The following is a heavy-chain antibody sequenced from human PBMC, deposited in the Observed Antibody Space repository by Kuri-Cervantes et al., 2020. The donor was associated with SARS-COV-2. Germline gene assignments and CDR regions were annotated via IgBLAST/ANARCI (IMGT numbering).Heavy chain of an antibody. CDR3: ARAPIAAPHYYYYYMDV. CDR1: GYTFTSYD. D-gene: IGHD6-6*01. J-gene: IGHJ6*03. CDR2: MNPNSGNT. Sequence: ASVKVSCKASGYTFTSYDINWVRQATGQGLEWMGWMNPNSGNTGYAQKFQGRVTITADESTSTAYMELSSLRSEDTAVYYCARAPIAAPHYYYYYMDVWGKGTTVTVSS. V-gene: IGHV1-8*01.